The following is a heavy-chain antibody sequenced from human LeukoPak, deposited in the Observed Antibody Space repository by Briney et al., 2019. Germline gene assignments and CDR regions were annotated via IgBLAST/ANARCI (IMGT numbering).Heavy chain of an antibody. CDR3: ARLPNYDILTGYYATWLGWFDP. Sequence: SETLSLTCTVSGDSISSSSYYWGWIRQPPGKGLEWIGSIYYSGSTYYNPSLKSRVTISVDTSKNQFSMKLSSVTAADTALYYCARLPNYDILTGYYATWLGWFDPWGQGTLVTVSS. J-gene: IGHJ5*02. V-gene: IGHV4-39*01. CDR2: IYYSGST. CDR1: GDSISSSSYY. D-gene: IGHD3-9*01.